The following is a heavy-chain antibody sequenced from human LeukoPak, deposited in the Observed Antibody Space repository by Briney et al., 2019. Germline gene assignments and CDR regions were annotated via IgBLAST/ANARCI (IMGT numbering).Heavy chain of an antibody. Sequence: GGSLRLSCAASGFTFSSYGMHWVRQAPGKGLEWVAVISYDVNEKYYVDSVKGRFTISRDNSENTFYLQMNSLRAEDTAVYYCAKDGGTSGYYAGFADWWGPGTMVTVSS. V-gene: IGHV3-30*18. D-gene: IGHD3-22*01. J-gene: IGHJ4*02. CDR2: ISYDVNEK. CDR3: AKDGGTSGYYAGFADW. CDR1: GFTFSSYG.